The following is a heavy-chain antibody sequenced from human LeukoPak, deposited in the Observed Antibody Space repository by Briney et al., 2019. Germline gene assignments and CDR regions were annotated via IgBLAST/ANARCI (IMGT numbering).Heavy chain of an antibody. CDR2: VSSSGSTI. D-gene: IGHD5-18*01. CDR3: GRYSYGYGSRLGY. CDR1: GFTFSSYE. Sequence: GGSLRLSCAASGFTFSSYEMNWVRQAPGKGLEWVSYVSSSGSTIYYADSVKGRFTISRDDAENSLYLQMNSLRAEDTAVYYCGRYSYGYGSRLGYWGQGTLVTVSS. V-gene: IGHV3-48*03. J-gene: IGHJ4*02.